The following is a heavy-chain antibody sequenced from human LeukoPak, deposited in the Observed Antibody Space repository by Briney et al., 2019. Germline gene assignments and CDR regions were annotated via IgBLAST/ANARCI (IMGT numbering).Heavy chain of an antibody. D-gene: IGHD3-22*01. CDR3: TRAQGRYDSSGYPDY. Sequence: GGSLRLSCTASGFTFGDYAMSWVRQAPGKGLEWVGFIRSKAYGGTTEYAASVKGRFTISRDDSKSIAYLQMNSLKTEDTAVYYCTRAQGRYDSSGYPDYWGQGTLVTVSS. CDR1: GFTFGDYA. V-gene: IGHV3-49*04. J-gene: IGHJ4*02. CDR2: IRSKAYGGTT.